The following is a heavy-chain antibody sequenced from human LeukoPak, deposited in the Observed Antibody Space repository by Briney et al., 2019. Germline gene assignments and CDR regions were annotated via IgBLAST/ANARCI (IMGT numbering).Heavy chain of an antibody. D-gene: IGHD3-3*01. V-gene: IGHV3-30*03. CDR3: ARGDRPAHDFWSGIAYYMDV. CDR2: ISYDGSNK. CDR1: GFTVSSSY. Sequence: GGSLRLSCAASGFTVSSSYMSWVRQAPGKGLEWVAVISYDGSNKYYADSVKGRFTISRDNAKNTLYLQMNSLRAEDTAVYYCARGDRPAHDFWSGIAYYMDVWGKGTTVTVSS. J-gene: IGHJ6*03.